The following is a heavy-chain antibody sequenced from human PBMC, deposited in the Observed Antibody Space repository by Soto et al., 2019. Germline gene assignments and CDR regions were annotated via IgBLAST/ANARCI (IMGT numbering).Heavy chain of an antibody. V-gene: IGHV5-10-1*01. D-gene: IGHD3-10*01. CDR3: AGRISGEKGGYNAYYFSGIDV. Sequence: PVESLKISCKASGYSFTSYWISWVRQMPGKGLEWMGRIDPSDSYTNYNPSFQGHVTISVDKSISTVYLQWSSLKASDTAIYYCAGRISGEKGGYNAYYFSGIDVWGQGTAVTVSS. J-gene: IGHJ6*02. CDR1: GYSFTSYW. CDR2: IDPSDSYT.